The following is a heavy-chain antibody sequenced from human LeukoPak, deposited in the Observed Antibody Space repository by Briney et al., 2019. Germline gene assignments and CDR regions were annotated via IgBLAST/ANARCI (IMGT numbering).Heavy chain of an antibody. V-gene: IGHV4-59*01. D-gene: IGHD3-10*01. Sequence: SGPTLVKPSETLSLTCTVSGGSISSYCWTWIRQTPGKGLEWMGYVYYTGSTNYNPSLKSRITISVDTSKNQFSLKLSSVTAADTAVYYCARCGSGSYYIEPPNYYYGMDVWGQGTTVTVSS. J-gene: IGHJ6*02. CDR2: VYYTGST. CDR1: GGSISSYC. CDR3: ARCGSGSYYIEPPNYYYGMDV.